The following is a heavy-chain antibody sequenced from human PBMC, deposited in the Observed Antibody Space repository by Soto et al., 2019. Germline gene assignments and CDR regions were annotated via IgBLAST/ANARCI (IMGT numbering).Heavy chain of an antibody. Sequence: SVKVSCKASGGTFSSYAISWVRQAPGQGLEWMGGIIPIFGTANYAQKFQGRVTITADESTSTAYMELSSLRSEDTAVYYCARVPLYCSSTSCYLRYYYYGMDVWGQGTTVTVSS. CDR1: GGTFSSYA. D-gene: IGHD2-2*01. CDR2: IIPIFGTA. J-gene: IGHJ6*02. V-gene: IGHV1-69*13. CDR3: ARVPLYCSSTSCYLRYYYYGMDV.